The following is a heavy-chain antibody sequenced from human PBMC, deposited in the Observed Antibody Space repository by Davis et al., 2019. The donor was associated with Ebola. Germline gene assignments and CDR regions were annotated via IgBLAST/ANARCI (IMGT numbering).Heavy chain of an antibody. V-gene: IGHV4-39*07. CDR1: GGSISSSSYY. D-gene: IGHD1-1*01. J-gene: IGHJ5*02. CDR2: IYYSGST. CDR3: ARGVQLLGWFDP. Sequence: SETLSLTCTVSGGSISSSSYYWGWIRQPPGKGLEWIGSIYYSGSTTYNPSLRSRVTISVDTSKTQFSLKVSSVTAADTAVYYCARGVQLLGWFDPWGQETLVTVSS.